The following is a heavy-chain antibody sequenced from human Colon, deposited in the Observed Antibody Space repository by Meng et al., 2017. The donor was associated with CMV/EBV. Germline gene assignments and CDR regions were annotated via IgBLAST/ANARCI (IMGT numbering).Heavy chain of an antibody. CDR3: AKDMGANLVSAGRGSDL. CDR1: GFPIVSHY. Sequence: GGSLRLSCSASGFPIVSHYMAWVRQAPGKGLEWVSLIYAVGTPYYADFVKGRFTISRDNAKNYVYLEMNSLELEDTAFYYCAKDMGANLVSAGRGSDLWGPGTQVTVSS. D-gene: IGHD3-16*01. CDR2: IYAVGTP. V-gene: IGHV3-53*05. J-gene: IGHJ5*02.